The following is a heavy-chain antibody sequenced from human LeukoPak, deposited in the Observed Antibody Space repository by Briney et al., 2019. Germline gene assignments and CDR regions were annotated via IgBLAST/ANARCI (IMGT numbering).Heavy chain of an antibody. CDR3: ARPKGAKVVTKRDDAFDI. V-gene: IGHV4-39*07. Sequence: PSETLSLTCNVSGGSISSSSNYWGRIRQPPGKGLEWIGSIYYNGSTYYNPSLKSRITISVDTSKNQFSLKLSSVTAADTAVHYCARPKGAKVVTKRDDAFDIWGQGTMVTVSS. D-gene: IGHD4-23*01. CDR1: GGSISSSSNY. J-gene: IGHJ3*02. CDR2: IYYNGST.